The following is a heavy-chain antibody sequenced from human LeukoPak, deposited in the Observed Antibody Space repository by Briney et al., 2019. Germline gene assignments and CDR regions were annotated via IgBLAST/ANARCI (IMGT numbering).Heavy chain of an antibody. Sequence: GASVKVSCKASGYTFTSYDINWVRQATGQGLEWMGWMNPNSGNTGYAQKFQGRVTMTRNTSISTAYMELSSLRSEDTAVYYCASIGSYGGRGEYYFDYWGQGTLVTVSS. J-gene: IGHJ4*02. CDR1: GYTFTSYD. CDR3: ASIGSYGGRGEYYFDY. CDR2: MNPNSGNT. D-gene: IGHD1-26*01. V-gene: IGHV1-8*01.